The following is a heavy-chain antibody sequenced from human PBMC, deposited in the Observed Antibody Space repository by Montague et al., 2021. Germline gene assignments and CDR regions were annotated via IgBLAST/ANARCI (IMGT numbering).Heavy chain of an antibody. CDR3: TRKGWFGDYGFDI. CDR1: GVSISSSNYQ. J-gene: IGHJ3*02. CDR2: IYYSGTT. D-gene: IGHD3-10*01. Sequence: SETLSLTCTVSGVSISSSNYQWGWIRQPPGKGPEWIGSIYYSGTTSYNPSLRSRVTISVDTSENQFSLKLNSVTAADTAFYYCTRKGWFGDYGFDIWGQGKTVTVSS. V-gene: IGHV4-39*01.